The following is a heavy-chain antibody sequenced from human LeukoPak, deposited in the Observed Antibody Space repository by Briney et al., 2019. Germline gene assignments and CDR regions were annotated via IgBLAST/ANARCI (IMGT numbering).Heavy chain of an antibody. CDR2: ISAYNGNT. CDR1: GYTFTSYG. J-gene: IGHJ4*02. CDR3: AREGEMATITPVDY. Sequence: ASVKVSCKASGYTFTSYGISWVRQAPGQGLEWMGWISAYNGNTNYAQKLQGRVTMTTDTSTGTAYMELRSLRSDDTAVYYCAREGEMATITPVDYWGQGTLVTVSS. V-gene: IGHV1-18*01. D-gene: IGHD5-24*01.